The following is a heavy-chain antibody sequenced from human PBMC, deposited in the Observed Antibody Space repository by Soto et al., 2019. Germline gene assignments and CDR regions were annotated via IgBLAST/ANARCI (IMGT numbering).Heavy chain of an antibody. J-gene: IGHJ5*02. CDR1: GGSISTYY. D-gene: IGHD2-15*01. Sequence: QVPLQESGPGLVKPSETLSLTCTVTGGSISTYYWSWIRQPPGKGLEWIGHIYYTGNTNYNPSLNSRDIISVDTSTNRFSLRLRSVSAAYTDVYYCARAHSFECHNWFDPWGQGNLVTVSS. CDR3: ARAHSFECHNWFDP. CDR2: IYYTGNT. V-gene: IGHV4-59*13.